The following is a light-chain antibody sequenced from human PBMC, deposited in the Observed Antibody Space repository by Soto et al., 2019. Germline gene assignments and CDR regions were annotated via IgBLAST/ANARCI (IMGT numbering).Light chain of an antibody. J-gene: IGKJ1*01. CDR1: QTISSW. CDR3: QHYNSYSEA. V-gene: IGKV1-5*03. CDR2: KAS. Sequence: DIQMTQSPSTLSGSVGDRVTITCRASQTISSWLAWYQQKPGKAPKLLIYKASTLKSGVPSRFSGSGSGTEFTLNISSLQPDDFATYYCQHYNSYSEALGQGTKVE.